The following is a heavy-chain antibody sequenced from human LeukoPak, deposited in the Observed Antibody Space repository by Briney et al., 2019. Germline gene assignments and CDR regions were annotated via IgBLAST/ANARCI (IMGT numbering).Heavy chain of an antibody. J-gene: IGHJ4*02. Sequence: GGSLRLSCAASGFTFSSYWMSWVRQAPGKGLEWVANIKQDGSEKQYVDSVKGRFAISRDNAENSLYLQMNSLKAEDTAVYYCGRFTRYGDSVYWGQGTLVTVSS. CDR3: GRFTRYGDSVY. V-gene: IGHV3-7*04. CDR1: GFTFSSYW. CDR2: IKQDGSEK. D-gene: IGHD7-27*01.